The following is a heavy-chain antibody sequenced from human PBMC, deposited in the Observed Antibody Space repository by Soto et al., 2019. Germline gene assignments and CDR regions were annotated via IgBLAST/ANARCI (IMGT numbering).Heavy chain of an antibody. Sequence: GGSLRLSCVTSGFFFDNYAMHWVRQAPGKGPEWVSGLSGNSDIVAYADSVKGRFTISRDNAKNSLHLQMNSLRAEDTAVYYCTRDASRDSSARGWFDPWGPGTLVTVSS. J-gene: IGHJ5*02. D-gene: IGHD6-13*01. CDR1: GFFFDNYA. V-gene: IGHV3-9*01. CDR2: LSGNSDIV. CDR3: TRDASRDSSARGWFDP.